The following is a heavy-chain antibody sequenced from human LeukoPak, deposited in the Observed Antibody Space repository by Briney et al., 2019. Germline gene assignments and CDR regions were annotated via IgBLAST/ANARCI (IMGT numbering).Heavy chain of an antibody. CDR1: GYTFTGYY. D-gene: IGHD1-26*01. J-gene: IGHJ3*02. V-gene: IGHV1-2*02. CDR3: ARVLGGSHGPDAFDI. Sequence: ASVKVSCKASGYTFTGYYMHWVRQAPGQGLEWMGWINPNSGCTNYQGRVTMTRDTSISTAYMELSRLRSDDTAVYYCARVLGGSHGPDAFDIWGQGTMVTVSS. CDR2: INPNSGCT.